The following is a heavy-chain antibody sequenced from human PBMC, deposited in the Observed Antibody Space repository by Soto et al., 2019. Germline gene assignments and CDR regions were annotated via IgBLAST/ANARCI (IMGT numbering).Heavy chain of an antibody. CDR2: IYWDDDK. J-gene: IGHJ5*02. V-gene: IGHV2-5*02. Sequence: QITLKESGPTLVKPTQTLTLTCTFSGFSLSTSGVGVGWIRQPPGKALEWLALIYWDDDKRYSPSLKSRLTIPKDTSKNQVVLTMTNMDPVDTATYYCAHRGYSYGAYPNWFDPWGQGTLVTVSS. CDR1: GFSLSTSGVG. CDR3: AHRGYSYGAYPNWFDP. D-gene: IGHD5-18*01.